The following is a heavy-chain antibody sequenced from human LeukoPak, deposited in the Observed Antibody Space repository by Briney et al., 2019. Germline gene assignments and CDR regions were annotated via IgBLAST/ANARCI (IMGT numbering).Heavy chain of an antibody. D-gene: IGHD5-12*01. CDR2: ISPSGGST. CDR3: ARDWSGYGFDY. V-gene: IGHV1-46*01. CDR1: GYTFTSYY. J-gene: IGHJ4*02. Sequence: ASVKVSCKASGYTFTSYYMHWVRQAPGQGLEWMGIISPSGGSTSYAQKFQGRVTMTRDTSTSTVYMELSSLRSEDTAVYYCARDWSGYGFDYWGQGTLVTVSS.